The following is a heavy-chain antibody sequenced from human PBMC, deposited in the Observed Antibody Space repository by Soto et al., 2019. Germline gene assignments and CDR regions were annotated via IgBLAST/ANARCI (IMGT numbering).Heavy chain of an antibody. CDR1: GFTFSDYG. D-gene: IGHD6-25*01. J-gene: IGHJ6*02. CDR3: AKGYSSESQYYYYAMDV. Sequence: GGCLRLSCAASGFTFSDYGMHWVRQAPGKGLEWVAVISFDGSNKYHADSVKGRFTISRDNSKNTLYLQMSSLRIEDTGVYYCAKGYSSESQYYYYAMDVWGQGTTVTVSS. CDR2: ISFDGSNK. V-gene: IGHV3-30*18.